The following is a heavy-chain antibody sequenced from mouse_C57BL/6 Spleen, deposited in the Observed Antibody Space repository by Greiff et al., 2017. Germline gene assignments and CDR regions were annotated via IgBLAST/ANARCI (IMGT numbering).Heavy chain of an antibody. J-gene: IGHJ2*01. V-gene: IGHV1-80*01. Sequence: QVQLKESGAELVKPGASVKISCKASGYAFSSYWMNWVKQRPGKGLEWIGQIYPGDGDTNYNGKFKGKATLTADKSSSTAYMQLSSLTSEDSAVYFCARVVDSSGYDFDYWGQGTTLTVSS. CDR3: ARVVDSSGYDFDY. CDR2: IYPGDGDT. D-gene: IGHD3-2*02. CDR1: GYAFSSYW.